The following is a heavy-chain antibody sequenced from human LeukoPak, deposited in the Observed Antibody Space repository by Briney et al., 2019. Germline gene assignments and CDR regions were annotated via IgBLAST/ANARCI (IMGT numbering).Heavy chain of an antibody. CDR3: ARGPPPHYYGSAYMDV. CDR2: IYYSGST. CDR1: GGSSSSYY. V-gene: IGHV4-59*01. D-gene: IGHD3-10*01. Sequence: SETLSLTCTVSGGSSSSYYWSWIRQPPGKGLEWIGYIYYSGSTNYNPSLKSRVTISVDTSKNQFSLKLSSVTAADTAVYYCARGPPPHYYGSAYMDVWGKGTTVTVSS. J-gene: IGHJ6*03.